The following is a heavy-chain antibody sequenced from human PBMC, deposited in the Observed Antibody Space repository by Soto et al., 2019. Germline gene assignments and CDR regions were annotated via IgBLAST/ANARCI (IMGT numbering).Heavy chain of an antibody. CDR2: ISKSSRYI. V-gene: IGHV3-21*01. CDR3: ARDYYDSFFDY. D-gene: IGHD3-22*01. J-gene: IGHJ4*02. Sequence: GGSLRLSCAASGFSFSSYTMHWVRQAPGKGLEWVSSISKSSRYIYYADSVKGRFTISRDNAKNSLYLQMNSLRAEDTAVYYCARDYYDSFFDYWGQGTLVTVSS. CDR1: GFSFSSYT.